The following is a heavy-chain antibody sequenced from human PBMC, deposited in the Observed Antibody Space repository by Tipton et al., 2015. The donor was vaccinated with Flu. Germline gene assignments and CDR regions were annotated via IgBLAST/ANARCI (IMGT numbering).Heavy chain of an antibody. Sequence: TLSLTCTISVGSVSSYYWTWVRQPPGKGLEWIGDVYYSGRTNYRPSLNSRVTMSADTSVNQVSLKLTSVTAADTAVYYCACRGSCYHWGQGTLVTVSS. CDR2: VYYSGRT. J-gene: IGHJ4*02. CDR3: ACRGSCYH. CDR1: VGSVSSYY. V-gene: IGHV4-59*08. D-gene: IGHD1-26*01.